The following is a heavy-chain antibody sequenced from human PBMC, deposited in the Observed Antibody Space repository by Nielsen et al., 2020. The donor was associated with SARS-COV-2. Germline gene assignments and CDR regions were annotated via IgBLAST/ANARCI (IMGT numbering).Heavy chain of an antibody. V-gene: IGHV4-31*03. D-gene: IGHD2-15*01. Sequence: SETLSLTCTVSGGSISSGGYYWSWIRQHPGKGLEWIGYIYYSGSTYYNPSLESRVTISVDTSKNQFSLKLSSVTAADTAVYYCARDRYCSGGSCTNRVMGYYGMDVWGQGTTVTVSS. J-gene: IGHJ6*02. CDR1: GGSISSGGYY. CDR3: ARDRYCSGGSCTNRVMGYYGMDV. CDR2: IYYSGST.